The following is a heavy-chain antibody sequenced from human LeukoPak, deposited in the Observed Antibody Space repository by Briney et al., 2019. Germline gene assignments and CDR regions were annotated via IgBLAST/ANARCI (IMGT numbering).Heavy chain of an antibody. Sequence: PSETLSLTCAVYGGSFSGYYWSWIRQPPGKGLEWIGEINHSGSTNYNPSLKSRVTISVDTSKNQFSLKLSSVTAADTAVYYCARVTVDYDFWSGFNNYYYMDVWGKGTTVTVSS. D-gene: IGHD3-3*01. V-gene: IGHV4-34*01. CDR1: GGSFSGYY. CDR2: INHSGST. CDR3: ARVTVDYDFWSGFNNYYYMDV. J-gene: IGHJ6*03.